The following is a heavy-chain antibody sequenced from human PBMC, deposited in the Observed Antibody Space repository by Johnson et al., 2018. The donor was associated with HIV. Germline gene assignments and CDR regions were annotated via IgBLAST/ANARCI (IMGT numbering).Heavy chain of an antibody. CDR1: GFTFDDYA. CDR2: ISWNSGSI. J-gene: IGHJ3*02. CDR3: ARGGRQFLEEPPWAFDI. D-gene: IGHD3-3*01. Sequence: VQLVESGGGLVQPGRSLRLSCAASGFTFDDYAMHWVRQAPGKGLEWVSGISWNSGSIGYSDAVKGRFTISRDNAKNSLYLQMNSLRAEDTALYYCARGGRQFLEEPPWAFDIWGQGTMVTVSS. V-gene: IGHV3-9*01.